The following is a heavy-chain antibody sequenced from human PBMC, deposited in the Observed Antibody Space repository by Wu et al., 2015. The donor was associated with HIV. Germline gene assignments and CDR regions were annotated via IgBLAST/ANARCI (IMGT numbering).Heavy chain of an antibody. CDR1: GGNFKKYT. Sequence: LVQSGAEVKKPGSSVRVSCRASGGNFKKYTINWARQALGQGPEWVGGIVPILGIPDYAEKFQGRVTIYTDESATTGYMELNTLTFEDTAIYYCVSHSGNFPKGFDLWGQGTMVIVSS. V-gene: IGHV1-69*05. D-gene: IGHD1-26*01. CDR2: IVPILGIP. J-gene: IGHJ3*01. CDR3: VSHSGNFPKGFDL.